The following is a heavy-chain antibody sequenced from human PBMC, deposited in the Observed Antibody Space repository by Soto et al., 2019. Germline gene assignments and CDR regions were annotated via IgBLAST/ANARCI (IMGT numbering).Heavy chain of an antibody. J-gene: IGHJ6*02. CDR1: GYTFTGYD. V-gene: IGHV1-8*01. Sequence: ASVKVSCKASGYTFTGYDINWVRQATGQGLEWMGWMNPNSGNTGYAQKFQGRVTMTRNTSISTAYMELSSLRSEDTAVYYCARGHTAGYYYYSGMDVWDQETMVTVYS. D-gene: IGHD5-18*01. CDR3: ARGHTAGYYYYSGMDV. CDR2: MNPNSGNT.